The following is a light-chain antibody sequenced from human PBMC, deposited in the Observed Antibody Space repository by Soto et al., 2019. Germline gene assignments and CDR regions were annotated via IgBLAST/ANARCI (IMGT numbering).Light chain of an antibody. J-gene: IGLJ1*01. CDR2: DVS. V-gene: IGLV2-14*01. CDR3: SSYTSSSTPRV. CDR1: SSDVGGYNY. Sequence: QSALTQPASVSGSPGQSITISCTGTSSDVGGYNYDSWYQQHPGKAPKLMIYDVSNRPSGVSNRFSGSKSGNTASLTISGLQAEDEADYYCSSYTSSSTPRVFGTGTKVTVL.